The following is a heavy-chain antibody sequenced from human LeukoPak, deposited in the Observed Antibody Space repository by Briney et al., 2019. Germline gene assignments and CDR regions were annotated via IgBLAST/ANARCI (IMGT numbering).Heavy chain of an antibody. V-gene: IGHV4-59*08. J-gene: IGHJ5*02. Sequence: SETLSLTCTVSGGSICTYYWSWIRQPPGKGLEWIGYLYYSGSTNYNPSLKSRVTMSVDTSKNQFSLKLSSVTAADTAVYYCARSLDRGYSGFDSHFDPWGQGTLVTVSS. CDR1: GGSICTYY. CDR3: ARSLDRGYSGFDSHFDP. D-gene: IGHD5-12*01. CDR2: LYYSGST.